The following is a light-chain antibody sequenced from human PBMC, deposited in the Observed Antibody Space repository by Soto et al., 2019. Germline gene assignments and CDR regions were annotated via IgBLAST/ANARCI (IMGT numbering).Light chain of an antibody. CDR3: QQSYSTPPIT. Sequence: DIQMTQSPSSLSASVGDRVTITCRASQRISTYLNWYQQKPGKAPRLLIYAASNLQTGVPPRFSGRGYGTDFTLTISSLQPEDFATYYCQQSYSTPPITFGQGTRLQIK. CDR2: AAS. V-gene: IGKV1-39*01. CDR1: QRISTY. J-gene: IGKJ5*01.